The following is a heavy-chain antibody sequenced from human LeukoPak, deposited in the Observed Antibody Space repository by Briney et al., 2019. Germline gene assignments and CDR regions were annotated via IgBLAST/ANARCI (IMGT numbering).Heavy chain of an antibody. Sequence: ASVKVSCKASGYTFTGYYVDWVRQAPGQGLEWMGWINPNSGGTNYAKKFQGRVTMTRDTSISIVYMELSRLKFDDTAMYYCARGGIVPGATADAFETWGQGTTVTVSS. CDR2: INPNSGGT. CDR3: ARGGIVPGATADAFET. CDR1: GYTFTGYY. J-gene: IGHJ3*02. V-gene: IGHV1-2*02. D-gene: IGHD2-2*01.